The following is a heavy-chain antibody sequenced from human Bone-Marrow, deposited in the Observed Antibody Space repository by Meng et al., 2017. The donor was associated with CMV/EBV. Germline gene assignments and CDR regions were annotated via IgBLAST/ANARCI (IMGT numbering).Heavy chain of an antibody. CDR3: TLGLWWHGMDV. CDR1: GGSFSGYY. CDR2: INHSGST. Sequence: GSLRLSCAVYGGSFSGYYWSWIRQPPGKGLEWIGEINHSGSTNYNPSLKSRVTISVDTSKTQFSLKLSSVTAADTAVYYCTLGLWWHGMDVWGQGTTVTVSS. J-gene: IGHJ6*02. D-gene: IGHD4/OR15-4a*01. V-gene: IGHV4-34*01.